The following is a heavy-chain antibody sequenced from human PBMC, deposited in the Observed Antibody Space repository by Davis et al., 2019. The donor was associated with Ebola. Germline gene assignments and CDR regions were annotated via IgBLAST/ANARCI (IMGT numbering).Heavy chain of an antibody. Sequence: PGGSLRLSCAASGFTFSSYWMHWVRQAPGKGLVWVSRINSDGSSTSYADSVKGRFTISRDNAKNTLYLQMNSLRAEDTAVYYCTTDLGYDLHFFDYWGQGTLVTVSS. CDR1: GFTFSSYW. D-gene: IGHD1-1*01. CDR3: TTDLGYDLHFFDY. CDR2: INSDGSST. J-gene: IGHJ4*02. V-gene: IGHV3-74*01.